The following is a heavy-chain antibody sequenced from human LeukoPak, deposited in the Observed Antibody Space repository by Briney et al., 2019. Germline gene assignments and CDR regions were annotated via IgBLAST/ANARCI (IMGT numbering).Heavy chain of an antibody. V-gene: IGHV1-18*01. D-gene: IGHD6-19*01. CDR2: ISAYNGDT. CDR1: RYTFNIYV. Sequence: ASVKDSCMASRYTFNIYVISSVRPAPGKGGEWMGWISAYNGDTKYAQKLQGRVTLTTDTSTSTAYMELRSLTSDDAAVDYCGRSSSGWSVDYWGQGALVTGSS. CDR3: GRSSSGWSVDY. J-gene: IGHJ4*02.